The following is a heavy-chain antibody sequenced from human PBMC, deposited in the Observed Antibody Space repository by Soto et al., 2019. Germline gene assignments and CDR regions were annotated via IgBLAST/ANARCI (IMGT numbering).Heavy chain of an antibody. CDR1: GYTFTGYY. Sequence: ASVKVSCKASGYTFTGYYMHWVRQAPGQGLEWMGWINPNSGGTNYAQKFQGRVTMTRDTSISTAYMELSRLRSDDTAVYYCARAEMDYAFSSGLNPFFDYWGQGTLVTVSS. CDR2: INPNSGGT. J-gene: IGHJ4*02. D-gene: IGHD3-3*01. CDR3: ARAEMDYAFSSGLNPFFDY. V-gene: IGHV1-2*02.